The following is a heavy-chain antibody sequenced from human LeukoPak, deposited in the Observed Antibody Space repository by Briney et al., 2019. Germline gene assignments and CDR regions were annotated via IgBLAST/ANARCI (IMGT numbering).Heavy chain of an antibody. CDR1: GGSISSGSYY. D-gene: IGHD4-11*01. CDR3: ARDPAGLQYYYYYMDV. J-gene: IGHJ6*03. CDR2: IYTSGST. Sequence: SQTLSLTCTVSGGSISSGSYYWSWIRQPALKGLEWIGRIYTSGSTNYNPSLKSRVTISVDTSKNQFSLKLSSVTAADTAVYYCARDPAGLQYYYYYMDVWGKGTTVTVSS. V-gene: IGHV4-61*02.